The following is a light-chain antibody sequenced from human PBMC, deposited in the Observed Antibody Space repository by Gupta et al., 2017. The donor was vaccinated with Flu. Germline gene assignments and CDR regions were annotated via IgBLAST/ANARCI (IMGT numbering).Light chain of an antibody. Sequence: QSVLTQPPSASGPTGQSVTTSCSGSSSNIGSNYVHWYQQLPGKAPKLLIYGSSQRPSGVPDRFSGSKSGNSASLAISGLRSEDEADYYCAAWDNSLSCDVFGTGTKVTVL. J-gene: IGLJ1*01. CDR2: GSS. CDR1: SSNIGSNY. CDR3: AAWDNSLSCDV. V-gene: IGLV1-47*01.